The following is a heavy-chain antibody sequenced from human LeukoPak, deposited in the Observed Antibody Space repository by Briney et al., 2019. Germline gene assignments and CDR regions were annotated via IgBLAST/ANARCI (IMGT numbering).Heavy chain of an antibody. Sequence: GGSLRLSCAVSGFTFSTYWMSWLRQAPGKGLEWVANIKLDGSEKYYVDSVKGRFTISRDNSENSLYLQMNSLRAEDTAVYYCARDNVRLFDYWGRGTLVTVSS. CDR3: ARDNVRLFDY. CDR2: IKLDGSEK. CDR1: GFTFSTYW. J-gene: IGHJ4*02. V-gene: IGHV3-7*01. D-gene: IGHD6-6*01.